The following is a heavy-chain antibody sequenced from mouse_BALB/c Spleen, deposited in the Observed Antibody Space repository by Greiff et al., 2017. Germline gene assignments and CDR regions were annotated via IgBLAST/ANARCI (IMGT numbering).Heavy chain of an antibody. D-gene: IGHD1-2*01. CDR2: ISSGGGST. V-gene: IGHV5-12-1*01. J-gene: IGHJ3*01. CDR3: ARLLRLAWFAY. Sequence: EVQLVESGGGLVKPGGSLKLSCAASGFAFSSYDMSWVRQTPEKRLEWVAYISSGGGSTYYPDTVKGRFTISRDNAKNTLYLQMSSLKSEDTAMYYCARLLRLAWFAYWGQGTLVTVSA. CDR1: GFAFSSYD.